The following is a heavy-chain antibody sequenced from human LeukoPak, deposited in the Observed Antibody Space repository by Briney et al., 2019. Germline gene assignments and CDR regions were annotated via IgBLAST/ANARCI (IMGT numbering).Heavy chain of an antibody. CDR1: GGSISSSNW. Sequence: SGTLSLTCAVSGGSISSSNWWSWVRQPPGKGLEWIGEIYHSGSTNYNPSLKSRVSISVDTSKRQFSLHLSSVTAADTAMYYCARDKVTVTGNWFDPWGQGTLVTVSS. CDR3: ARDKVTVTGNWFDP. CDR2: IYHSGST. V-gene: IGHV4-4*02. D-gene: IGHD4-17*01. J-gene: IGHJ5*02.